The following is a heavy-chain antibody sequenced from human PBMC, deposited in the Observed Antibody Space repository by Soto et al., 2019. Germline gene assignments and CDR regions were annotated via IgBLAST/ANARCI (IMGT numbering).Heavy chain of an antibody. V-gene: IGHV1-2*02. CDR2: INPNSGGT. CDR1: GYTFTGYY. D-gene: IGHD2-15*01. J-gene: IGHJ4*02. Sequence: ASVKVSCKASGYTFTGYYMHWVRQAPGQGLEWMGWINPNSGGTNYAQKFQGRVTMTRDTSISTAYMELSRLRSDDTAVYYCARGPDIVVVVAATKFDYWGQGTLVTVSS. CDR3: ARGPDIVVVVAATKFDY.